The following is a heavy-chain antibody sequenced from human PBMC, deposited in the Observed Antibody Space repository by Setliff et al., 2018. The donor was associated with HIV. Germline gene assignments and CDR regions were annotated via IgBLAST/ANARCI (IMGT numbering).Heavy chain of an antibody. CDR1: GYMFIAYG. V-gene: IGHV1-18*01. D-gene: IGHD6-19*01. Sequence: ASVKVSCKTSGYMFIAYGMSWVRRAPGQGLEWMGWISAYNGNTNYAQKLQGRVTMTTDTSTSTAYMELGSLRSEDTAIYYCARDGGPGSGWGDYSYYFSMDVWGKGTTVTVSS. J-gene: IGHJ6*03. CDR3: ARDGGPGSGWGDYSYYFSMDV. CDR2: ISAYNGNT.